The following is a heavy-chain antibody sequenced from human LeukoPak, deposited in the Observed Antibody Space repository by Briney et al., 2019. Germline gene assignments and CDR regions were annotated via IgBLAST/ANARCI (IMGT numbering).Heavy chain of an antibody. Sequence: GGSLRLSCAASGFAFSSYAMGWVCQAPGKGLEWGSAISGSGGSTYYADSVKGRFPISRDNSKNTLYLQMASLRAEDTAVYYCAKAQVGATGFDYCGQGTLVTVSS. CDR3: AKAQVGATGFDY. CDR2: ISGSGGST. CDR1: GFAFSSYA. V-gene: IGHV3-23*01. D-gene: IGHD1-26*01. J-gene: IGHJ4*02.